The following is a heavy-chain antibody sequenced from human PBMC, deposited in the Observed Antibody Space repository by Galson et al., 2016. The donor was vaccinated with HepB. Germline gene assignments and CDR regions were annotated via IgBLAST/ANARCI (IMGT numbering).Heavy chain of an antibody. J-gene: IGHJ6*02. V-gene: IGHV1-2*04. Sequence: CKASGYTFTHYYMHWVRQAPGQGLEWMGWIDPNNGATKYAQKFQGWVTMTRDTSIDTLYMELRRLTSDDTAVYYCARGSGGYCTGGKCHYYFYYMDVWGQGTTVTVSS. CDR1: GYTFTHYY. CDR2: IDPNNGAT. D-gene: IGHD2-8*02. CDR3: ARGSGGYCTGGKCHYYFYYMDV.